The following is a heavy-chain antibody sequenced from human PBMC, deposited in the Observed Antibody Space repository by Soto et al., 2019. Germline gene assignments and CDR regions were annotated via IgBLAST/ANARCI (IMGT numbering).Heavy chain of an antibody. Sequence: SLRLSCAASGFSFSNYWIHWVRQDPGKGLVWVSRVDSDGTTTNYADSVKGRFTISRDNARNTVYLQMNSLRAEDTAIYYCARGAFRAYYLDYWGLGTLVTVSS. CDR2: VDSDGTTT. J-gene: IGHJ4*02. V-gene: IGHV3-74*01. CDR1: GFSFSNYW. D-gene: IGHD3-10*01. CDR3: ARGAFRAYYLDY.